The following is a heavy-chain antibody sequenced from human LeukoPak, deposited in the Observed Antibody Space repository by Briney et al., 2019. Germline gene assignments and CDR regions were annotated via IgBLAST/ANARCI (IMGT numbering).Heavy chain of an antibody. V-gene: IGHV3-21*01. Sequence: GGSLRLSCAASGFTFSSYSMNWVRQAPGKGLEWVSSISSSSSYIYYADSVKGRFTISRDNAKNSLYLQMNSLRAEETAVYYCARDLAGGSAFDIWGQGTMVTVSS. CDR1: GFTFSSYS. J-gene: IGHJ3*02. D-gene: IGHD1-1*01. CDR2: ISSSSSYI. CDR3: ARDLAGGSAFDI.